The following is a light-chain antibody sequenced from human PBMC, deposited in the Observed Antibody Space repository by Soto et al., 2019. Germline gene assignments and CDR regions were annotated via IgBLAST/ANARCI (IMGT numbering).Light chain of an antibody. Sequence: EIVMTQSPATLSVSPGERAILSCTASQSVSTYLAWYQQKPGQAPRLLIYNASTRAAGIPARFSGSGSGTEFTLTISSLQSEDFAVYYCQEYDNWPPWTFGQGTKVDIK. CDR1: QSVSTY. CDR3: QEYDNWPPWT. J-gene: IGKJ1*01. CDR2: NAS. V-gene: IGKV3-15*01.